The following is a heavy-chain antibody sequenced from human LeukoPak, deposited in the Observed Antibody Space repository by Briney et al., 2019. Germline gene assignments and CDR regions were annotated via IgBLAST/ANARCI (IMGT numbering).Heavy chain of an antibody. V-gene: IGHV1-2*02. D-gene: IGHD2-15*01. CDR2: INPNSGGT. Sequence: GASVKVSCKASGYTFTGYYMHWVRQAPGQGLEWMGWINPNSGGTNYAQKFQGRVTMTRDTSISTAYMELSRLRSDDTAVYYCARDGGYCSGGSCYDGFDPWGQGTLVTVSS. J-gene: IGHJ5*02. CDR1: GYTFTGYY. CDR3: ARDGGYCSGGSCYDGFDP.